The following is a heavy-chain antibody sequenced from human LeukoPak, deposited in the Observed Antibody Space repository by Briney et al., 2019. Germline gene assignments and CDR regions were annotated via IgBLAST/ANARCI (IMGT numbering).Heavy chain of an antibody. D-gene: IGHD2/OR15-2a*01. CDR3: ATLGSFDY. Sequence: PSETLSLTCSVSGVSINSYYWSCVRQPPGKGLEWLGYVYYSGTTTYNPSVKSRITISLDKSKNQVSLQLTFVTSADTAVYYCATLGSFDYWGQGTLVTVSS. CDR1: GVSINSYY. J-gene: IGHJ4*02. V-gene: IGHV4-59*01. CDR2: VYYSGTT.